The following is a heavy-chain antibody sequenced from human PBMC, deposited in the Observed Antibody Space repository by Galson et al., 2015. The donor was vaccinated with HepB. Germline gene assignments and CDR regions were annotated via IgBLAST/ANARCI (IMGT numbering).Heavy chain of an antibody. V-gene: IGHV3-23*01. CDR3: ASGGLLLFGELLSPLDDAFDI. CDR2: ISGSGGST. Sequence: SLRLSCAASGFTFSSYAMSWVRQAPGKGLEWVSAISGSGGSTYYADSVKGRFTISRDNSKNTLYLQMNSLRAEDTAVYYCASGGLLLFGELLSPLDDAFDIWGQGTMVTVSS. J-gene: IGHJ3*02. D-gene: IGHD3-10*01. CDR1: GFTFSSYA.